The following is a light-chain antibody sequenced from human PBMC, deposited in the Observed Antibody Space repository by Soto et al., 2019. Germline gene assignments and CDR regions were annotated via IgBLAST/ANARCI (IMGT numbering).Light chain of an antibody. Sequence: FQMTPSHSTLSASVGDTVTVTCRASQSVSGWLAWYQQKPGEAPKLLIYDASALPRGVPSRFSGSGSGTKFTLTIASLQPDDFATYYCQQYETFSGTFGPGTKVDIK. CDR2: DAS. V-gene: IGKV1-5*01. CDR3: QQYETFSGT. CDR1: QSVSGW. J-gene: IGKJ1*01.